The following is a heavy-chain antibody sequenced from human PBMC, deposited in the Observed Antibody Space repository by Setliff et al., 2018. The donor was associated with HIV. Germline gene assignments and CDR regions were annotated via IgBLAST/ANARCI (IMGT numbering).Heavy chain of an antibody. J-gene: IGHJ4*02. V-gene: IGHV4-59*08. Sequence: SETLSLTCTVSGDSISSYYWSRIRQPPGKGLELIGRIYISGSTNYNPSLKNRVTISVDTSKKQFSLKLSSVTAADTAVYYCARRPIKGYGPFDSWGPGTLVTVSS. CDR3: ARRPIKGYGPFDS. CDR1: GDSISSYY. D-gene: IGHD2-15*01. CDR2: IYISGST.